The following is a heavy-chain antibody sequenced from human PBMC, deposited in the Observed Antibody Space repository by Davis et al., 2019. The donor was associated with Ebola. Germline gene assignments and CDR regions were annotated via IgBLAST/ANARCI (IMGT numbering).Heavy chain of an antibody. CDR3: ARGRLSRYYYGMDV. CDR2: IWYDGSNK. Sequence: GESLKISCAASGFTFSSYGMHWVRQAPGKGLEWVAVIWYDGSNKYYADSVKGRFTISRDNAKNTLYLQMNSLRAEDTAVYYCARGRLSRYYYGMDVWGQGTTVTVSS. J-gene: IGHJ6*02. CDR1: GFTFSSYG. V-gene: IGHV3-33*01. D-gene: IGHD4/OR15-4a*01.